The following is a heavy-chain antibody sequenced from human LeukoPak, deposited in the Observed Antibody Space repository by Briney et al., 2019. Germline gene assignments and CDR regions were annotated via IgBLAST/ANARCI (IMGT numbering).Heavy chain of an antibody. Sequence: ASVKVSSKASGYTVTSYDIKWVRQATGRGRDWVGWMNPNSGNTGYAHKLQGRLTMTRNPSISTSYMELSSLRSEDTAVYYCARKPGYSSSWVDYWGQGTLVTVSS. CDR2: MNPNSGNT. V-gene: IGHV1-8*01. CDR3: ARKPGYSSSWVDY. J-gene: IGHJ4*02. CDR1: GYTVTSYD. D-gene: IGHD6-13*01.